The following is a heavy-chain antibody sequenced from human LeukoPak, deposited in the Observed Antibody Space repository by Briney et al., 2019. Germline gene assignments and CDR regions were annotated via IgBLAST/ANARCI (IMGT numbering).Heavy chain of an antibody. CDR1: GYTFTSYY. CDR3: ARSRRDGYTQSFDY. Sequence: GASVKVSCKASGYTFTSYYMHWVRQAPGQGLEWMGIINPSGGSTSYAQKFQGRVTITADKSTSTAYMELSSLRSEDTAVYYCARSRRDGYTQSFDYWGQGTLVTVSS. CDR2: INPSGGST. V-gene: IGHV1-46*01. J-gene: IGHJ4*02. D-gene: IGHD5-24*01.